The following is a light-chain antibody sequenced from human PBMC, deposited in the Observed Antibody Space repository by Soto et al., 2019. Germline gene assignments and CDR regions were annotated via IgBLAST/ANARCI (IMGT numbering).Light chain of an antibody. J-gene: IGLJ3*02. CDR1: SSDVGRYNL. V-gene: IGLV2-23*01. Sequence: QSALTQPASVSGSPGQSITISCAGTSSDVGRYNLVSWFQQHPGKAPKLTIYEGSKRPSGVSNRFSGSKSGNTASLTISGLQAEDEADYYCCSYAASTTWVFGGGTKLTVL. CDR3: CSYAASTTWV. CDR2: EGS.